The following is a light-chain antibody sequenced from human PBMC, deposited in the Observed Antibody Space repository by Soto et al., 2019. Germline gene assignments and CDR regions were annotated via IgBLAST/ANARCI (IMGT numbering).Light chain of an antibody. CDR3: QQYDDLPLT. CDR2: DAS. V-gene: IGKV1-33*01. CDR1: RDIAHY. J-gene: IGKJ4*01. Sequence: DIQLTQSPSSLSASVGVRITITCQASRDIAHYLSWYQQKPGKAPQLLVYDASKLQTGVPSRFSGSASGTDFTFAISSLQPEDRATYFCQQYDDLPLTFGGGTKVEIK.